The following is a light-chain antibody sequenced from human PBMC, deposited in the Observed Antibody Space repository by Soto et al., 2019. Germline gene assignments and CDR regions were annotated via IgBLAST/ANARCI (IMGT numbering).Light chain of an antibody. CDR2: GAS. Sequence: EIVLTQSPGTLSLSPGERATLSCRASQSVSSSYLAWYQQKPGQAPRRLIYGASSRATGIPDRFSGSGSGTDFTLTVSRLEPEDFAVYYFQQYGSSSWTFGHGTTVEIK. J-gene: IGKJ1*01. CDR3: QQYGSSSWT. V-gene: IGKV3-20*01. CDR1: QSVSSSY.